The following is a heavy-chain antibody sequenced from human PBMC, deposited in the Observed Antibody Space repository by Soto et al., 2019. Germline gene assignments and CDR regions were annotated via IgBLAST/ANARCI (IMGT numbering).Heavy chain of an antibody. V-gene: IGHV1-69*13. CDR3: ASGPGDGSLRGWFDP. Sequence: GASVKVSCKASGCTFSSYSISWVRQAPGQGLEWMGGIIPIFGTANYAQKFQGRVTITADESTSTAYMELSSLRPEDTAVYYCASGPGDGSLRGWFDPWGQGTLVTVSS. J-gene: IGHJ5*02. CDR2: IIPIFGTA. CDR1: GCTFSSYS. D-gene: IGHD1-26*01.